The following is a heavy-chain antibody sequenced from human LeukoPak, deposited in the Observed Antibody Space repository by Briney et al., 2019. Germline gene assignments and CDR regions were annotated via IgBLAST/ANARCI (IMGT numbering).Heavy chain of an antibody. CDR1: GFTFSSYA. CDR2: ISYDGSNK. CDR3: AREGYGDYADY. D-gene: IGHD4-17*01. J-gene: IGHJ4*02. V-gene: IGHV3-30-3*01. Sequence: GGSLRLSCAASGFTFSSYAMHWVRQAPGKGLEWVAVISYDGSNKYYADSVKGRFTISRDNSKNTLCLQMNSLRAEDTAVYYCAREGYGDYADYWGQGTLVTVSS.